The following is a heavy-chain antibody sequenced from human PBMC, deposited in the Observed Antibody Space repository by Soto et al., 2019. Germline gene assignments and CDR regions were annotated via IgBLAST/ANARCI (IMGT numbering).Heavy chain of an antibody. J-gene: IGHJ6*02. V-gene: IGHV1-2*04. Sequence: QVQLVQSGAEVKKPGASVKVSCKASGYTFTGYYMHWVRQAPGQGLERMGWINPNSGGTNYAQKFQGWVTMTRDTSISTAYMELSRLRSDDTAVYYCAREVDTATLQGGMDVWGQGITVTVSS. CDR1: GYTFTGYY. CDR3: AREVDTATLQGGMDV. CDR2: INPNSGGT. D-gene: IGHD5-18*01.